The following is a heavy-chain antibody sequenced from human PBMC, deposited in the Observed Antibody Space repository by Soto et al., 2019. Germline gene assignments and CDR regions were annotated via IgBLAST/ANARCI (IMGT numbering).Heavy chain of an antibody. Sequence: SETLSLTCTVSGGSISSSSYSWGWIRQPPGKGLEWIGSIYYSGSTYYNPSLKSRVTISVDTSKNQFSLKLSSVTAADTAVYYCARPSGGLWDFQHWGQGTLVTVS. J-gene: IGHJ1*01. CDR1: GGSISSSSYS. CDR2: IYYSGST. D-gene: IGHD6-25*01. V-gene: IGHV4-39*01. CDR3: ARPSGGLWDFQH.